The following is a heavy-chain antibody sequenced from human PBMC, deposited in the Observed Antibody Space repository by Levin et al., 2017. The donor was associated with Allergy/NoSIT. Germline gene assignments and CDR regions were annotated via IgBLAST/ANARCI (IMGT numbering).Heavy chain of an antibody. J-gene: IGHJ5*02. CDR1: GESLSGYY. CDR3: AKAGYSSTWYRAWFDP. CDR2: INHSGST. V-gene: IGHV4-34*01. D-gene: IGHD6-13*01. Sequence: SQTLSLTCAVNGESLSGYYWSWIRQPPGKGLEWIGEINHSGSTNYKQSLKSRITVSVDTSKNQFSLKLRSVTAADTAVYYCAKAGYSSTWYRAWFDPWGQGTLVTVSS.